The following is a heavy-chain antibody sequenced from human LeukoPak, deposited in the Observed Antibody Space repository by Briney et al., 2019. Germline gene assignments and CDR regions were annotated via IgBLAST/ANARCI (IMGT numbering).Heavy chain of an antibody. J-gene: IGHJ4*02. CDR1: GGSISSGSYY. CDR2: IYTSGSA. Sequence: SQTLSLTCTVSGGSISSGSYYWSWIRQPAGKGLEWIGRIYTSGSANYNPSLKSRGTISVDTSKNQFSLKLSSVTAADTAVYYCARARSARLTMVRGVTFDYWGQGTLVTVSS. D-gene: IGHD3-10*01. V-gene: IGHV4-61*02. CDR3: ARARSARLTMVRGVTFDY.